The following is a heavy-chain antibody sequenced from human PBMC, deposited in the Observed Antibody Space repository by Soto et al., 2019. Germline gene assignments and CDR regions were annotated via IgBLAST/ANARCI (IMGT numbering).Heavy chain of an antibody. CDR2: INPNSGDT. CDR3: ATSRISITVAGETEYCFDY. Sequence: ASVKPSCKACGDTFTSYYMHWLRQAPGQGLEWMGWINPNSGDTNHTQKFEGWVTMTRDTSINTVYMELSRLRSDDTAVYYCATSRISITVAGETEYCFDYWGQGTPVTVSS. J-gene: IGHJ4*02. D-gene: IGHD6-19*01. V-gene: IGHV1-2*04. CDR1: GDTFTSYY.